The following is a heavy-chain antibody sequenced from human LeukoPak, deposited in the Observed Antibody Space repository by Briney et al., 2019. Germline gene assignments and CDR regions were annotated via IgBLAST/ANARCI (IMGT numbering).Heavy chain of an antibody. CDR1: GHSLSELS. V-gene: IGHV1-24*01. J-gene: IGHJ4*02. Sequence: ASVKVSCKASGHSLSELSTHWVRQAPGKGLEWMGGFDPEDGETIYAQKFQGRVTMTEDTSTGTAYMELRGLRPDDTAVYYCAGDDGRNWGQVGGYWGQGTLVTVSS. CDR3: AGDDGRNWGQVGGY. CDR2: FDPEDGET. D-gene: IGHD7-27*01.